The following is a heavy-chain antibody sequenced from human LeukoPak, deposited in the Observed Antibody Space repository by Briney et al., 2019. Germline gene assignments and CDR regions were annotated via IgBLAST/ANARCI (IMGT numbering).Heavy chain of an antibody. V-gene: IGHV1-46*01. CDR1: GYSSTSYY. D-gene: IGHD3-22*01. J-gene: IGHJ4*02. Sequence: GASVKVSCKASGYSSTSYYMHWVRQAPGQGLEWMGIINPSGGSTNYTQKFQGRVTMTRDTSTSTVYMEVSSLRSEDTAVYYCARNYYYDSSGYAARYWGQGTLVTVSS. CDR2: INPSGGST. CDR3: ARNYYYDSSGYAARY.